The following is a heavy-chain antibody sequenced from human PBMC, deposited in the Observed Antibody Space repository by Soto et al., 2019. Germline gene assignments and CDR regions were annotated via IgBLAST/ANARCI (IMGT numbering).Heavy chain of an antibody. V-gene: IGHV1-18*01. CDR1: GYTFTSYG. CDR2: ISAYNGHT. CDR3: ARDRGFDFGRENYFYYYGMDV. D-gene: IGHD3-10*01. J-gene: IGHJ6*02. Sequence: QVQLVQSGAEVKKPGASVKVSCKASGYTFTSYGINWVRQAPGQGLEWMGWISAYNGHTDYAQKLQGRSTITTDTSTSTAYMELRSLRSDDTAVFYCARDRGFDFGRENYFYYYGMDVWGQGTTVNVSS.